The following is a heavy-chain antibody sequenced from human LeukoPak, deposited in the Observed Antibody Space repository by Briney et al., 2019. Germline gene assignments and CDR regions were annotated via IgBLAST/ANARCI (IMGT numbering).Heavy chain of an antibody. CDR2: FDPEDGET. D-gene: IGHD3-22*01. V-gene: IGHV1-24*01. CDR1: GYTLTELS. CDR3: ATARRYYDSSGYKQGYYFGY. Sequence: ASVKVSCKVSGYTLTELSMHWVRQAPGKGLEWMGGFDPEDGETIYAQKFQGRVTMTEDTSTDTAYMELSSLRSEDTAVYYCATARRYYDSSGYKQGYYFGYWGQGTLVTVSS. J-gene: IGHJ4*02.